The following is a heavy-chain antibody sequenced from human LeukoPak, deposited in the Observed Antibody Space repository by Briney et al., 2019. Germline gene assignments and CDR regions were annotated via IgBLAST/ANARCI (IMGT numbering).Heavy chain of an antibody. Sequence: ASVKVSCKVSGYTLTELSMHWVRQAPGKGLEWMGGFDPEDGETIYAQKFQGRVTMTEDTSTDTAYMELSSLRSEDTAVYYCATTSYSSGWYSYFDYWDQGTLVTVSS. J-gene: IGHJ4*02. D-gene: IGHD6-19*01. CDR1: GYTLTELS. V-gene: IGHV1-24*01. CDR3: ATTSYSSGWYSYFDY. CDR2: FDPEDGET.